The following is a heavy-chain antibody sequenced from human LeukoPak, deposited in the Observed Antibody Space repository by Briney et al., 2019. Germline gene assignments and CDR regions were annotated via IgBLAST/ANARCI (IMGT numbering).Heavy chain of an antibody. J-gene: IGHJ1*01. D-gene: IGHD6-6*01. V-gene: IGHV4-39*07. CDR3: ARDQGIAARRGYFQH. Sequence: PSETLSLTCTVSGGSISSSSYYWGWIRQPPGKGLEWIGSIYYSGSTNYNPSLKSRVTISVDTSKNQFSLKLSSVTAADTAVYYCARDQGIAARRGYFQHWGQGTLVTVSS. CDR2: IYYSGST. CDR1: GGSISSSSYY.